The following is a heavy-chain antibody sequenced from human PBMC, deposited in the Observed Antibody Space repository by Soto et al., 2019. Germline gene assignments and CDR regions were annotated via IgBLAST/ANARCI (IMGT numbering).Heavy chain of an antibody. Sequence: ASVKVSCKASGYTFTGYYMHWVRQAPGQGLEWMGWINPNSGGTNYAQKFQGWVTMTRDTSISTAYMELSRLGSDDTAVYYCARGGLETIFGVVIRQLMDVWGQGTTVTVSS. CDR2: INPNSGGT. D-gene: IGHD3-3*01. V-gene: IGHV1-2*04. J-gene: IGHJ6*02. CDR3: ARGGLETIFGVVIRQLMDV. CDR1: GYTFTGYY.